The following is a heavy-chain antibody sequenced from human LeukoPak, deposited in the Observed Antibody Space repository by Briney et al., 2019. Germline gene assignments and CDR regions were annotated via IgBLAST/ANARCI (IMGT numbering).Heavy chain of an antibody. V-gene: IGHV1-69*04. D-gene: IGHD5-24*01. CDR2: IIPILNIA. J-gene: IGHJ4*02. CDR1: GGTFSSYG. Sequence: SVKVSCKASGGTFSSYGIIWVRQAPGQGLEWMGRIIPILNIADYAQKFQGRVTITADKSTSTAYMELSSLRSEDTAVYYCAVSRDGYNYGYDYWGQGTLVTVSS. CDR3: AVSRDGYNYGYDY.